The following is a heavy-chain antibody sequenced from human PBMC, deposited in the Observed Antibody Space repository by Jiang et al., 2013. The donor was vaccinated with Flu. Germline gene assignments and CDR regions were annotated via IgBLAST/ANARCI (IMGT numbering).Heavy chain of an antibody. CDR3: ARDQSSDVWSGYLDS. J-gene: IGHJ4*02. D-gene: IGHD3-3*01. Sequence: VQLLESGGGVVQPGRSLRLSCAASGLIFSSSAMHWVRQAPGKGLECVALISHDGSKKYYADSVRGRFTISRDNSKNALYLQMNSLKPEDTGVYFCARDQSSDVWSGYLDSWGREPWSSSPQ. CDR1: GLIFSSSA. CDR2: ISHDGSKK. V-gene: IGHV3-30-3*01.